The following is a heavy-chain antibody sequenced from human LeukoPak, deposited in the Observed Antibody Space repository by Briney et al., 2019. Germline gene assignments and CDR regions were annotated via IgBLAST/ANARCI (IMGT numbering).Heavy chain of an antibody. CDR1: GYTFTIYG. CDR2: ISAYNGNT. D-gene: IGHD2-2*01. Sequence: ASVKVSFKASGYTFTIYGISWVRQAPGQGLEWMGWISAYNGNTNYAQKLQGRVTITTDTSTSTAYMELRSLRSDDTAVYYCASGYCSSTSCSYTLYWGQGTLVTVSS. V-gene: IGHV1-18*01. J-gene: IGHJ4*02. CDR3: ASGYCSSTSCSYTLY.